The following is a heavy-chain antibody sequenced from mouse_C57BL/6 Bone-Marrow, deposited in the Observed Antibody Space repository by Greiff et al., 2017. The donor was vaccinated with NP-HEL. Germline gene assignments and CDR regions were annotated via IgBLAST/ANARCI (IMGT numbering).Heavy chain of an antibody. CDR3: ARGDGYYGFAWFAY. Sequence: QVQLQQSGTELVKPGASVKLSCKASGYTFTSYWMHWVKQRPGQGLEWIGNINPSNGGTNYNEKFKSKATLTVDKSSSTAYMQLSSLTSEDSAVYYCARGDGYYGFAWFAYWGQGTLVTVSA. J-gene: IGHJ3*01. CDR1: GYTFTSYW. CDR2: INPSNGGT. D-gene: IGHD2-3*01. V-gene: IGHV1-53*01.